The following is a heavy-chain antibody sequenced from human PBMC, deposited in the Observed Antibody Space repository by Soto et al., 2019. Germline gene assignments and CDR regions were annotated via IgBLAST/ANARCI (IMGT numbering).Heavy chain of an antibody. Sequence: ATEKVSCKASADTFTSQGTSRVRQALGQEPEWMGWISAYNGNTNHAQKLQGRVTMTTDTSTRTAYMELRSLRSDDTAVYYCARYLVAVDEILAGSTDAYDISGRGTMVTV. CDR3: ARYLVAVDEILAGSTDAYDI. CDR1: ADTFTSQG. D-gene: IGHD3-9*01. V-gene: IGHV1-18*01. J-gene: IGHJ3*02. CDR2: ISAYNGNT.